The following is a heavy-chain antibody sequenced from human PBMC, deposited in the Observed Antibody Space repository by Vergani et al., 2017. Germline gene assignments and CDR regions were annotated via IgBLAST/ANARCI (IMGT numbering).Heavy chain of an antibody. D-gene: IGHD4-11*01. CDR1: GGSFTSYH. J-gene: IGHJ6*03. V-gene: IGHV4-34*01. CDR3: ARVNTETNGHLYYYYYMDV. CDR2: IDHTGRP. Sequence: QVQLQQWGGGLLKPSETLSLTCVVNGGSFTSYHWTWIRQSLGEGLEWVGDIDHTGRPDYNTSLKSRLTMSVDKSRNQFSLTLNSVTTTETAIYFCARVNTETNGHLYYYYYMDVWGQGTTVTVS.